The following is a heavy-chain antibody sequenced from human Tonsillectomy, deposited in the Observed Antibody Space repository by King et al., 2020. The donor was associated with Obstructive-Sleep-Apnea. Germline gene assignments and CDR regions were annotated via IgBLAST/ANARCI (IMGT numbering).Heavy chain of an antibody. Sequence: ILQPPGKGLEWIGHIYYSGISNYNPSLKSRVTISVDTSKNQFSLNLSSVTAADTAVYFCARGYSNGWLPVELWGQGSLVTVS. CDR3: ARGYSNGWLPVEL. D-gene: IGHD6-19*01. CDR2: IYYSGIS. J-gene: IGHJ1*01. V-gene: IGHV4-59*01.